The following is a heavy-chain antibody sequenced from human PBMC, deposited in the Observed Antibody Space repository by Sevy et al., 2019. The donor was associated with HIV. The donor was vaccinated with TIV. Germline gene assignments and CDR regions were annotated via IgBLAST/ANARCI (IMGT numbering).Heavy chain of an antibody. CDR1: AFIFSNYN. D-gene: IGHD2-21*02. CDR3: GMKMELLVPDY. J-gene: IGHJ4*02. CDR2: ISSSSNDI. Sequence: GGSLRLSCAASAFIFSNYNMNWVRQAPGKGLEWVSSISSSSNDIYYADSVKGRFTISRDNAKNSLYLQMNSLRAEDTAVYYCGMKMELLVPDYWGQGTLVTVSS. V-gene: IGHV3-21*01.